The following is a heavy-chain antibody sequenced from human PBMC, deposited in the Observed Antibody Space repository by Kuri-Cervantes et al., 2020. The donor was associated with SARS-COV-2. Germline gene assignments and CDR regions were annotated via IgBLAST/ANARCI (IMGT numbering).Heavy chain of an antibody. V-gene: IGHV3-49*04. CDR2: IRSKAYGGTT. CDR1: GFTFGDYA. CDR3: ARRRIIAAAGPILDWYFDL. Sequence: GESLKISCTASGFTFGDYAMSWVRQAPGKGLEWVGFIRSKAYGGTTEYAASVKGRFTISRDDSKSIAYLQMNSLKTEDTAVYYCARRRIIAAAGPILDWYFDLWGRGTLVTVSS. J-gene: IGHJ2*01. D-gene: IGHD6-13*01.